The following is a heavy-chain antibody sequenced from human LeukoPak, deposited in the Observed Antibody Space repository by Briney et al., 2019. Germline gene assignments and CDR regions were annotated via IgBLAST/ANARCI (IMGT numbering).Heavy chain of an antibody. V-gene: IGHV3-23*01. Sequence: GGSLRLSCAASGFTFSSYAMSWVRQAPGKGLEWVSAISGSGGSTYYADSVKGRFTISRDNSKNTLYLQMNSLRDEDTAVYYCAKDQRRESPHYLDSWGQGTLVTVSS. CDR2: ISGSGGST. CDR1: GFTFSSYA. CDR3: AKDQRRESPHYLDS. J-gene: IGHJ4*02.